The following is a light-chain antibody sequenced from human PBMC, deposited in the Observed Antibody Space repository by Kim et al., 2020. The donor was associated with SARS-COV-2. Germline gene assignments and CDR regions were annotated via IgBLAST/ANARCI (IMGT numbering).Light chain of an antibody. CDR1: QSVCSRY. J-gene: IGKJ3*01. Sequence: PPRDRATLSCRASQSVCSRYLACYQQKPGQAPRLLAFGASSRATHIPDRFSGSGGGTDFTLTISRLEPEDFAMYYCQQYGYAPRVFGPGTKGDIK. V-gene: IGKV3-20*01. CDR2: GAS. CDR3: QQYGYAPRV.